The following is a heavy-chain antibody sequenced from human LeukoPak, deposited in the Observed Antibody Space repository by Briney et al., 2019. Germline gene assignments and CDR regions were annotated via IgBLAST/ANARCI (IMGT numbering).Heavy chain of an antibody. V-gene: IGHV3-48*01. CDR1: GFIFISYG. CDR3: ARDVGYRSWFDP. CDR2: TSGSSNSI. Sequence: GGSLRLSCAASGFIFISYGMNWVRQAPGKGLEWVSYTSGSSNSIYYANSVKGRFTISRDNAKNSLYLQMDSLGAEDTAMYYCARDVGYRSWFDPWGQGTLVTVSS. D-gene: IGHD5-18*01. J-gene: IGHJ5*02.